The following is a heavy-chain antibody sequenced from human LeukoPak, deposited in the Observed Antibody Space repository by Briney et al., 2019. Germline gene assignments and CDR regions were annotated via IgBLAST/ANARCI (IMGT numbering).Heavy chain of an antibody. J-gene: IGHJ4*02. D-gene: IGHD3-10*01. CDR1: EFAFSDYA. CDR3: ADFGSGSYIFDY. V-gene: IGHV3-23*01. CDR2: ISRNSAT. Sequence: GGSLRLSCVASEFAFSDYAMSWVRQAPGKGPEWVSTISRNSATWYADSVMGRFTISRDNSKSTLYLQMNSLRGEDTALYYCADFGSGSYIFDYWGQGSLVTVSS.